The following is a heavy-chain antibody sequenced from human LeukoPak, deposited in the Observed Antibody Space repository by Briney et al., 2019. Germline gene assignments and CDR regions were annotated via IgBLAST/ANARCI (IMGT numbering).Heavy chain of an antibody. D-gene: IGHD3-22*01. CDR2: ISYDGSNE. J-gene: IGHJ4*02. Sequence: GGSLRLSCAASGFTFSSYGMHWVRQAPGKGLEWVAVISYDGSNEYYADSVKGRFTISRDNAKNSLYLQMNSLRDEDTAVYYCARDRAYYYDSSGYYYFDHWGQGTLVTVSS. CDR3: ARDRAYYYDSSGYYYFDH. V-gene: IGHV3-30*03. CDR1: GFTFSSYG.